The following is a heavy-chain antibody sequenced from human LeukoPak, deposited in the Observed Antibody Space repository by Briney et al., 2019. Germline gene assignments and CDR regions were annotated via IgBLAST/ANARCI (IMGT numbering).Heavy chain of an antibody. J-gene: IGHJ4*02. CDR2: IYYSGST. CDR3: ARVRPFGELGY. V-gene: IGHV4-61*01. D-gene: IGHD3-10*01. Sequence: PSETLSLTCTVSGGSVSRGSYYWSWIRQPPGKGLEWIGYIYYSGSTNYNPSLKSRVTISVDTSKNQFSLKLNSVTAADTAVYYCARVRPFGELGYWGQGTLVTVSS. CDR1: GGSVSRGSYY.